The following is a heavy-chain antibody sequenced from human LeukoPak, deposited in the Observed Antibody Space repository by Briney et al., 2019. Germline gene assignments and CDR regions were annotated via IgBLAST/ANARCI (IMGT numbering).Heavy chain of an antibody. CDR1: GGSISSYY. D-gene: IGHD3-22*01. V-gene: IGHV4-59*01. Sequence: SETLSLTCTVSGGSISSYYWSWIRQPPGKGLEWIGYIYYSGSTNYNPSLKSRVTISVDTSKNQFSLKLSSVTAADTAVYYCAREHYDSSGYYNDYWGQGTLVTVSS. CDR3: AREHYDSSGYYNDY. J-gene: IGHJ4*02. CDR2: IYYSGST.